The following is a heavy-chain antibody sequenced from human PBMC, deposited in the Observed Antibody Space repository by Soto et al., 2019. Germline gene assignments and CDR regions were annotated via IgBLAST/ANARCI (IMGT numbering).Heavy chain of an antibody. CDR3: ARDLPRERPNWGYAENTFDY. CDR1: GFTFSSYW. D-gene: IGHD7-27*01. J-gene: IGHJ4*02. Sequence: GGSLRLSCAASGFTFSSYWMHWVRQAPGKGLVWVSRINSDGSSTSYADSVKGRFTISRDNAKNTRYLQMNSLRAEDTAVYYCARDLPRERPNWGYAENTFDYWGQGTLVTVSS. V-gene: IGHV3-74*01. CDR2: INSDGSST.